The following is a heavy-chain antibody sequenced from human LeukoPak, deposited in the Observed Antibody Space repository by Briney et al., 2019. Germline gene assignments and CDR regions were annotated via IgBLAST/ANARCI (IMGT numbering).Heavy chain of an antibody. CDR3: ADVGGGGSNTR. CDR2: IRKKSDRYTT. CDR1: GFTVSDHY. Sequence: GGSLRLSCVASGFTVSDHYLDWVRQAPGKGLEWVGLIRKKSDRYTTEYAASVKGRFTISRDDSTNSVYLQMSSLKSEDTAVYYCADVGGGGSNTRWGEGTVVTVSS. J-gene: IGHJ1*01. V-gene: IGHV3-72*01. D-gene: IGHD2-15*01.